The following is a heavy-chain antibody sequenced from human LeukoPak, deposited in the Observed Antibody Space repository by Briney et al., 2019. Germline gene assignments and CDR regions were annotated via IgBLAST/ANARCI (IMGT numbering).Heavy chain of an antibody. CDR2: INPNSGGT. J-gene: IGHJ3*02. V-gene: IGHV1-2*02. CDR3: ARDYSSSWHDAFDI. Sequence: ASVKVSCKASGYTFTSYGISWVRQAPGQGLEWMGWINPNSGGTNYAQKFQGRVTMTRDTSISTAYMELSRLRSDDTAVYYCARDYSSSWHDAFDIWGQGTMVTVSS. D-gene: IGHD6-13*01. CDR1: GYTFTSYG.